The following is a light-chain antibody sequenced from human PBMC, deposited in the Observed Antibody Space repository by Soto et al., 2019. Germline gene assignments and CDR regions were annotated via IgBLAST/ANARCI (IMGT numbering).Light chain of an antibody. CDR3: SSYTNSNTLV. V-gene: IGLV2-14*01. J-gene: IGLJ1*01. CDR1: SSDVGGYNY. CDR2: DVS. Sequence: QSVLTQPASVSGAPGQSITISCTGTSSDVGGYNYVSWYQQYPGKAPKLMIYDVSNRPSGVSDRFSGSKSGNTASLTISGLQAEDEADYYCSSYTNSNTLVFGTGTKLTVL.